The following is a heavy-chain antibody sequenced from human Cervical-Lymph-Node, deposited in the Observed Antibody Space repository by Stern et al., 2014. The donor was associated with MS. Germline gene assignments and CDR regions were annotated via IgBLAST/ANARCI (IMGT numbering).Heavy chain of an antibody. CDR1: GGSISSSRYY. CDR2: IYYSGRT. Sequence: VQLVESGPGLVKPSETLSLTCTVSGGSISSSRYYWGWIRQPPGQGLEWIGSIYYSGRTYYNPCLKIRVTISVDTSKNQFYLKLSSVTAADTAVYYCARHEKVGANSDYWGQGTLVTVSS. J-gene: IGHJ4*02. D-gene: IGHD1-26*01. CDR3: ARHEKVGANSDY. V-gene: IGHV4-39*01.